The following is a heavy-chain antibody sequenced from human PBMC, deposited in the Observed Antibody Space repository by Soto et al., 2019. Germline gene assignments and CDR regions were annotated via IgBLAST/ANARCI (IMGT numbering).Heavy chain of an antibody. D-gene: IGHD2-8*01. CDR1: GVTFIRHP. CDR3: ARASGHIYATLHGPFDH. J-gene: IGHJ4*02. Sequence: GGFLRLSCAASGVTFIRHPLHWVRQAPGKGLEWVAVISHDGNNKYYADSVKGRFTISRDNSMNMLYLQMHGLRTEDTAIFYCARASGHIYATLHGPFDHWGQGALVTVSS. CDR2: ISHDGNNK. V-gene: IGHV3-30-3*01.